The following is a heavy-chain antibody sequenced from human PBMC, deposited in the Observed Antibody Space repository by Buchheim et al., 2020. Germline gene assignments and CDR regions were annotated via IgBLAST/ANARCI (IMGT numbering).Heavy chain of an antibody. V-gene: IGHV1-69*01. J-gene: IGHJ6*02. CDR3: AREVVETTGTFGMDV. CDR2: ITPVFIRP. CDR1: GGSFSDDV. D-gene: IGHD4-11*01. Sequence: QAQLVQSGAEVKKPGSSVKVSCKSSGGSFSDDVLNWVRQAPGQGLEWVGGITPVFIRPNYAQKFQGRVSITADESTNTAHLELSSLRSEDTAIYYCAREVVETTGTFGMDVWGQGT.